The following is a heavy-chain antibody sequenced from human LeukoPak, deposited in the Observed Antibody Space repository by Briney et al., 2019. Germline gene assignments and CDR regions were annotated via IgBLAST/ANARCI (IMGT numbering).Heavy chain of an antibody. CDR2: ISDGGDVT. CDR1: GFSFSQYD. Sequence: GGSLRLSCAASGFSFSQYDMHWVRQAPGKGLQFVSSISDGGDVTYYASSVKGRFTMSRDNSKNTLYLQMNSLRAEDTAVYYCARGGPAAGRFDYWGQGTLVTVSS. V-gene: IGHV3-64*01. CDR3: ARGGPAAGRFDY. J-gene: IGHJ4*02. D-gene: IGHD6-13*01.